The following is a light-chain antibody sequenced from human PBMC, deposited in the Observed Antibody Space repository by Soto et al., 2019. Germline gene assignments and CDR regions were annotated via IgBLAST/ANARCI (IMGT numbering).Light chain of an antibody. CDR3: QQYNNWYT. CDR2: GAS. V-gene: IGKV3-15*01. CDR1: QSVSSN. Sequence: EIVMTQSPATLSVSPGERATLSCRASQSVSSNLAWYQQKSGQAPRLLIYGASTRATGIPARFSGSGSGTEFTLTISSLQSKDFAVYYCQQYNNWYTFGQGTKLEIK. J-gene: IGKJ2*01.